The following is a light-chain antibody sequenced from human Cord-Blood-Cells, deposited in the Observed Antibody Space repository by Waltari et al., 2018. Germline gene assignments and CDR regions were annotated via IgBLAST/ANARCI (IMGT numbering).Light chain of an antibody. J-gene: IGLJ1*01. CDR2: GNS. V-gene: IGLV1-40*01. CDR3: QSYDSSLSGSYV. CDR1: SSNIGAGYA. Sequence: QSVLTQPPSVSGAPGQRVTISCTRSSSNIGAGYAVHWYQQLPGTAPKLLIYGNSNRPSGVPDRFSGSKSGTSASLAITGLQAEDEADYYCQSYDSSLSGSYVFGTGTKVTVL.